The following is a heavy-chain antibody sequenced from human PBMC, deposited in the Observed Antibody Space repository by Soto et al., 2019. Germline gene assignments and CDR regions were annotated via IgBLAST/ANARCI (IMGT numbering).Heavy chain of an antibody. CDR2: ISYDGSNK. J-gene: IGHJ4*02. CDR3: AKDRWYYYDSSGYYAIDY. Sequence: GGSLRLSCAASGFTFSSYGMHWVRQAPGKGLEWVAVISYDGSNKYYADSVKGRFTISRDNSKNTLYLQMNSLRAEDTAVYYCAKDRWYYYDSSGYYAIDYWGQGTLVTVSS. V-gene: IGHV3-30*18. D-gene: IGHD3-22*01. CDR1: GFTFSSYG.